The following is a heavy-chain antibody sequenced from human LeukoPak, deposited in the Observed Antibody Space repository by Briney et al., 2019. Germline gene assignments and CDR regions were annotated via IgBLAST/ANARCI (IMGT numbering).Heavy chain of an antibody. CDR1: GFTFSMYG. CDR3: ARGYDSNLDYYYYMDV. J-gene: IGHJ6*03. V-gene: IGHV3-30*03. D-gene: IGHD3-16*01. Sequence: GGSLRLSCVISGFTFSMYGMHWVRQAPGKGLEWVAVISPDGSGKNYVDSVEGRFTISRDNSKSTLYVQMNSLRAEDTAVYFCARGYDSNLDYYYYMDVWGKGTTVTVSS. CDR2: ISPDGSGK.